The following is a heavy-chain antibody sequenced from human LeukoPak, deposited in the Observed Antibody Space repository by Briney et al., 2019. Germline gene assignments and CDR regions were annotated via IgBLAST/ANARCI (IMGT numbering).Heavy chain of an antibody. J-gene: IGHJ6*03. Sequence: GGSLRLSCTASGFTFGDHAMSWVRQAPGKGLEWVGFIRSKAYRGTTEYAASVKGRFTISRDDSRSIAYLQMNSLKIEDTAVYYCIRGPKQLWINNAMEVWGKGTRVTVSS. CDR2: IRSKAYRGTT. V-gene: IGHV3-49*04. CDR3: IRGPKQLWINNAMEV. D-gene: IGHD5-18*01. CDR1: GFTFGDHA.